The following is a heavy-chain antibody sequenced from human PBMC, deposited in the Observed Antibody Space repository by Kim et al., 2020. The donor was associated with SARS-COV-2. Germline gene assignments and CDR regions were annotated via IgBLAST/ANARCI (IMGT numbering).Heavy chain of an antibody. V-gene: IGHV4-39*01. CDR3: ARGIPGGTMVRGSSRYGRDV. CDR2: IYYSGST. J-gene: IGHJ6*02. D-gene: IGHD3-10*01. CDR1: GGSISSSSYY. Sequence: SETLSLTCTVSGGSISSSSYYWGWIRQPPGKGLEWIGSIYYSGSTYYNPSLKSRVTISVDTSKNQFSLKLSSVTAADTAVYYCARGIPGGTMVRGSSRYGRDVWGQGTTVTVSS.